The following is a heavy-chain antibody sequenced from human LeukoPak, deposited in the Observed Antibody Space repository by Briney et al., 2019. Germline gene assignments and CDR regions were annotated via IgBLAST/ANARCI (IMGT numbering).Heavy chain of an antibody. CDR1: GDSMTTFDYY. Sequence: SETLRLTCTVSGDSMTTFDYYWAWIRQPPGKGLEWIGSIFFSGTTYENLSLKSRLTMSIDTSSNQFSLQLTSVTAADTAVYYCVRLRGTNARTNVDDWGQRTLVVVSP. CDR3: VRLRGTNARTNVDD. CDR2: IFFSGTT. V-gene: IGHV4-39*01. D-gene: IGHD1-26*01. J-gene: IGHJ4*02.